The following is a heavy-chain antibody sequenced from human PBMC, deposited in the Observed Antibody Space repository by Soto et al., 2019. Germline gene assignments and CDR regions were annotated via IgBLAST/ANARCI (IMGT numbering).Heavy chain of an antibody. CDR2: ISGSGGST. J-gene: IGHJ6*02. Sequence: GESLKISCAASGFTFSSYAMSWVRQAPGKGLEWVSAISGSGGSTYYADSVKGRFTISRDNSKNTLYLQMNSLRAEDTAVYYCAKDLSIAGYCSSTSCYGFNGMDVWGQGTTVTVSS. D-gene: IGHD2-2*01. CDR3: AKDLSIAGYCSSTSCYGFNGMDV. V-gene: IGHV3-23*01. CDR1: GFTFSSYA.